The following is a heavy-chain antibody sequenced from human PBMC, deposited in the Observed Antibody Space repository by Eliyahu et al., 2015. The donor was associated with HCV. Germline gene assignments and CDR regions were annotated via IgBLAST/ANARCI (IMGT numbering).Heavy chain of an antibody. D-gene: IGHD3-3*01. CDR3: TKTPDDFWSGYPLLDV. CDR2: IRSKAYGGTI. CDR1: GFXFGDYG. J-gene: IGHJ6*02. V-gene: IGHV3-49*03. Sequence: EVQLVESGGGLVQPGRSLRLXCTAXGFXFGDYGVXWFRQAPGKGLGWVXFIRSKAYGGTIEYAASVKGRFIISRDDSKSIAYLHMNSLKTEDTAVYYCTKTPDDFWSGYPLLDVWGQGTTVTVSS.